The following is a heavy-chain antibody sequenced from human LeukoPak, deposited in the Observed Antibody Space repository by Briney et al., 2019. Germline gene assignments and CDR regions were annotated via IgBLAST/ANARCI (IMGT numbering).Heavy chain of an antibody. CDR2: ISYDGSNK. CDR3: EKGGNYGSGGYGGGDYFDY. V-gene: IGHV3-30*18. CDR1: GFTFSSYG. D-gene: IGHD3-10*01. Sequence: GRSLRLSCAASGFTFSSYGMHWVRQAPGKGLEWVAVISYDGSNKYYADSVKGRFTISRDNSKNTLYLQMNSLRAEDTAVYYCEKGGNYGSGGYGGGDYFDYWGQGTLVTVSS. J-gene: IGHJ4*02.